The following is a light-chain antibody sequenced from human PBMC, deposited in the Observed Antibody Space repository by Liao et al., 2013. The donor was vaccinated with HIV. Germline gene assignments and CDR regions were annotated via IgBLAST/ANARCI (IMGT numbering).Light chain of an antibody. CDR3: QAWDSSTANVV. CDR2: YDS. J-gene: IGLJ2*01. Sequence: SYELTQPPSVSVAPGKTARITCGGNNIGSKSVHWYQQKPGQAPVLVIYYDSDRPSGIPERFSGSNSGNTATLTISRVEAGDEADYYCQAWDSSTANVVFGGGTKLTVL. CDR1: NIGSKS. V-gene: IGLV3-21*01.